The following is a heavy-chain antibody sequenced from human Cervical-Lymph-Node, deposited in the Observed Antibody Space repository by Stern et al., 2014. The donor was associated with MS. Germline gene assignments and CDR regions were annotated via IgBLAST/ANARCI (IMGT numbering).Heavy chain of an antibody. Sequence: VQLVESGGGVVQPGRSLRLSCAASGFTFSSYGMHWVRQAPGKGLEWVAVIWYDGSNKDYADSVKGRFTISRDNSKNTLYLQMNSLRAEDTAVYYCARDRHDLGYCSGGSCYLPDYWGQGTLVTVSS. D-gene: IGHD2-15*01. V-gene: IGHV3-33*01. CDR2: IWYDGSNK. CDR1: GFTFSSYG. J-gene: IGHJ4*02. CDR3: ARDRHDLGYCSGGSCYLPDY.